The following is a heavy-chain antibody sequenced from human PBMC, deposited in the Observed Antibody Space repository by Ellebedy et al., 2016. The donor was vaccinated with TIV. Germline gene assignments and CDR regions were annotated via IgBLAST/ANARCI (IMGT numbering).Heavy chain of an antibody. V-gene: IGHV3-7*01. CDR2: IYQDGSDQ. CDR3: ARRGSYGDYAVQVNSWFDP. D-gene: IGHD4-17*01. J-gene: IGHJ5*02. CDR1: GFSFHSYW. Sequence: GESLKISCAASGFSFHSYWMSWVRQAPGKGLEWVANIYQDGSDQYYVDSVKGRLTISRDNANNSLFLQMNSLRGEDTAVYYCARRGSYGDYAVQVNSWFDPWGRGTLVTVSS.